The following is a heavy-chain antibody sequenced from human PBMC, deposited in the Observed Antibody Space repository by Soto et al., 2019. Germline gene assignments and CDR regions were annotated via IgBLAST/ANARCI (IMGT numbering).Heavy chain of an antibody. J-gene: IGHJ6*03. CDR3: TTGGQAARPTPDYYYYYMDV. CDR2: IKSKTDGGTT. CDR1: GFTFSNAW. D-gene: IGHD6-6*01. Sequence: GGSLRLSCAASGFTFSNAWMSWVRQAPGKGLEWVGRIKSKTDGGTTDYAAPGKGRFTISRDDSKNTLYLQMNSLKTEDTAVYYCTTGGQAARPTPDYYYYYMDVWGKGTTVTVSS. V-gene: IGHV3-15*01.